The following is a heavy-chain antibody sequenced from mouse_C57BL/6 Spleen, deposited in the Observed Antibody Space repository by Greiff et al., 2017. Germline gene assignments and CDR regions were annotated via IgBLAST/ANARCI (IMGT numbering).Heavy chain of an antibody. CDR3: ASRHGYDGYYAMDY. CDR1: GYTFTSYW. Sequence: QVQLQQPGAELVKPGASVKLSCKASGYTFTSYWMHWVKQRPGQGLEWIGMIHPNSGSTNYNEKFKSKATLTVDKSSSTAYMQLSSLTSDDSAVYYCASRHGYDGYYAMDYWGQGTSVTVSS. J-gene: IGHJ4*01. V-gene: IGHV1-64*01. CDR2: IHPNSGST. D-gene: IGHD2-2*01.